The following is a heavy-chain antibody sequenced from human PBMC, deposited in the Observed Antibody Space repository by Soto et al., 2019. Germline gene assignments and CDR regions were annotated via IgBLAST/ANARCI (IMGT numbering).Heavy chain of an antibody. D-gene: IGHD3-22*01. CDR3: ALRSMAVVPEY. CDR2: LYYGRSA. Sequence: QVQLQESGPGLVKPSETLSLTCAVSGDSISSYYCMWIRQPPGKGLESIGYLYYGRSANYNPSLKSRVPLSVDTSTNQCSLTLSSMTAAHTAVYYCALRSMAVVPEYWGQGTLVTVSS. V-gene: IGHV4-59*01. CDR1: GDSISSYY. J-gene: IGHJ4*02.